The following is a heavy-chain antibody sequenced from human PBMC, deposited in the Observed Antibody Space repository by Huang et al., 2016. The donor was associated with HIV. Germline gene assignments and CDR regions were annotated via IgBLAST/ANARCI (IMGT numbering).Heavy chain of an antibody. CDR3: ARGGPYYYDSSGYLVSAFDI. CDR2: ISYDGSNK. Sequence: WMAVISYDGSNKYYADSVKGRFTISRDNSKNTLYLKMNSRRAEDTAVYYCARGGPYYYDSSGYLVSAFDIWGQGTMVTVSS. V-gene: IGHV3-30-3*01. D-gene: IGHD3-22*01. J-gene: IGHJ3*02.